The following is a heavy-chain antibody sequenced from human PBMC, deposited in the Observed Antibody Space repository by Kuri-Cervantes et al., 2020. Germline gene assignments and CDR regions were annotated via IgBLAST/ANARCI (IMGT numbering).Heavy chain of an antibody. CDR2: IYYSGST. Sequence: PEIRSLTCTFSGGSISSSSYYWGWIRQPPGKLQEWIGSIYYSGSTYYNPSLKSRVTISVDTSKNQFSLKLSSVTAADTAVYYCARAGFSTKTFDYWGQGTLVTVSS. V-gene: IGHV4-39*07. CDR3: ARAGFSTKTFDY. CDR1: GGSISSSSYY. D-gene: IGHD2/OR15-2a*01. J-gene: IGHJ4*02.